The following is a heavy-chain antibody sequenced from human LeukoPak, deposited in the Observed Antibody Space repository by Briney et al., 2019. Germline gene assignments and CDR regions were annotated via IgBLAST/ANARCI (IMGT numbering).Heavy chain of an antibody. Sequence: NPSETLSLTCSVSGDSISSGSYYWGWIRQPPGKGLEWIGSIYYSGSTYYNPSLKSRVTISVDTSKNQFSLKLSSVTAADTAVYFCARIYDPWGQGTLVTVSS. CDR2: IYYSGST. V-gene: IGHV4-39*01. J-gene: IGHJ5*02. CDR1: GDSISSGSYY. D-gene: IGHD3-22*01. CDR3: ARIYDP.